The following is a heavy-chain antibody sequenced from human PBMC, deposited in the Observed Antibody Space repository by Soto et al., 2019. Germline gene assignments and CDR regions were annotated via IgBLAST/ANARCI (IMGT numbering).Heavy chain of an antibody. CDR1: GYTFTSHG. CDR3: ARNNWQQDYLEGFDF. Sequence: ASVKVSCKTSGYTFTSHGISWVRWAPGRGLEWMGWISAYNGDTKYAQRVQDRVSMTTDTSTATAYIELRGLRFDDTAIYFCARNNWQQDYLEGFDFWGQGTPVTVSS. J-gene: IGHJ4*02. V-gene: IGHV1-18*04. D-gene: IGHD1-20*01. CDR2: ISAYNGDT.